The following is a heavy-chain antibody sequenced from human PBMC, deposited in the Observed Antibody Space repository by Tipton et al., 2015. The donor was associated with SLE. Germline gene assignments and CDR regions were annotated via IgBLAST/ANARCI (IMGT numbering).Heavy chain of an antibody. CDR3: ARDRDFTAGRGWCDI. Sequence: PGLVKPSETLSLTCTVSGDSMSSSSYYWGWIRQPPGKGLEGIGSMYYSGSTYYNPALKSRVTISIDTSKNQFSLKLTSVTAADTAFYYCARDRDFTAGRGWCDIWGQGTLVTVSS. CDR2: MYYSGST. V-gene: IGHV4-39*07. CDR1: GDSMSSSSYY. J-gene: IGHJ5*02. D-gene: IGHD5-18*01.